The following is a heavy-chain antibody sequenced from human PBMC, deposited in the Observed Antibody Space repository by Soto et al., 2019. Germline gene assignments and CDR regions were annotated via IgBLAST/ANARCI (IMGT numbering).Heavy chain of an antibody. J-gene: IGHJ6*02. CDR2: ISAYNGNT. V-gene: IGHV1-18*01. CDR3: ARKRYCSSTSCYSNYGMDV. Sequence: QVQLVQSGAEVKKPGASVKVSCKASGYTFTSYGISWVRQAPGQGLEWVGWISAYNGNTNYAQKLQGRVTMTTDTSTSTAYMELRSLRSDDTAVYYCARKRYCSSTSCYSNYGMDVWGQGTTVTVSS. D-gene: IGHD2-2*01. CDR1: GYTFTSYG.